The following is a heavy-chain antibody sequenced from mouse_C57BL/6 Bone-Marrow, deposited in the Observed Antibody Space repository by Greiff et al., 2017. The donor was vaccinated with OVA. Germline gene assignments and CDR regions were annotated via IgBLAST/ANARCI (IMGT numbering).Heavy chain of an antibody. J-gene: IGHJ2*01. CDR3: ARGVNTVVAIDY. CDR2: IYPRSGNT. Sequence: VMLVESGAELARPGASVKLSCKASGYTFTSYGISWVKQRTGQGLEWIGEIYPRSGNTYYNEKLKGKATLTADKYSSTAYMELRSLTSEDSAVYFCARGVNTVVAIDYWGQGTTLTVSS. CDR1: GYTFTSYG. D-gene: IGHD1-1*01. V-gene: IGHV1-81*01.